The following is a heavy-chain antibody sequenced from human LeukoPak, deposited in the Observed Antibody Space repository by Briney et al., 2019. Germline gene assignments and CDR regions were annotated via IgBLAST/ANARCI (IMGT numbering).Heavy chain of an antibody. CDR1: GFTFSSYA. V-gene: IGHV3-23*01. J-gene: IGHJ4*02. Sequence: PGGSLRLSCAASGFTFSSYAMSWVRQAPGKGLEWVSSISGSGGRTYHADSVKGRFTISRYNSKNTLYLQMNSLRAEDTAVYYCATPPTVTRNYWGQGILVTVSS. D-gene: IGHD4-17*01. CDR3: ATPPTVTRNY. CDR2: ISGSGGRT.